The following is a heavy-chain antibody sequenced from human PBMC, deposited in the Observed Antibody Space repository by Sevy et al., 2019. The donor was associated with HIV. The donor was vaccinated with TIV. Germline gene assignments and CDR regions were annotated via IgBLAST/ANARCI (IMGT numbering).Heavy chain of an antibody. CDR2: ISSSSTI. V-gene: IGHV3-48*02. J-gene: IGHJ4*02. Sequence: GGSLRLSCAASGFTFSSYSMNWVRQAPGKGLEWVSYISSSSTIYYADSVKGRFTISRDNAKNSLYLQMNSLRDEDTAVYYCARGIVVVITTSIENFDYWGQGTLVTVSS. CDR1: GFTFSSYS. CDR3: ARGIVVVITTSIENFDY. D-gene: IGHD3-22*01.